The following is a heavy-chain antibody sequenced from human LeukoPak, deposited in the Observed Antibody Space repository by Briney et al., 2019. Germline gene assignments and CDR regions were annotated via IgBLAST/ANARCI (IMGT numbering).Heavy chain of an antibody. Sequence: QSGGSLRLSCGAFGFSLGSYSMDWVRQAPGKGLEWVSHINSGSSTIYYADSVKGRFTISRDNAGNSLYLQMNSLRAEDTAVYYCARVLLERPGIDSFDMWGRGTMVTVSS. J-gene: IGHJ3*02. CDR2: INSGSSTI. CDR3: ARVLLERPGIDSFDM. CDR1: GFSLGSYS. V-gene: IGHV3-48*01. D-gene: IGHD1-1*01.